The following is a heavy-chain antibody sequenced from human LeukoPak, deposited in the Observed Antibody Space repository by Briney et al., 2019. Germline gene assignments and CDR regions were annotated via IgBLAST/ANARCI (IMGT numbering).Heavy chain of an antibody. Sequence: GRSLRLSCAASGFTFSTYWMHWVRQAPGKGLEWVSRINSDGSVINYADLMKGRFTISRDNAKNSLFLQMDSLRVEDTAVYYCARGARTVVDALDMWGRGTMVTVSS. J-gene: IGHJ3*02. CDR1: GFTFSTYW. CDR3: ARGARTVVDALDM. V-gene: IGHV3-74*01. CDR2: INSDGSVI. D-gene: IGHD3/OR15-3a*01.